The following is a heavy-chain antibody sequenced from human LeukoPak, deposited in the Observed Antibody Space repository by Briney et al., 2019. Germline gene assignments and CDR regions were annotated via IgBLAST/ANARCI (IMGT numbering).Heavy chain of an antibody. D-gene: IGHD3-3*01. CDR1: GGSISSSSYY. V-gene: IGHV4-39*01. Sequence: SETLSLTCTVSGGSISSSSYYWGWIRQPPGKGLEWIGSIYYSGSTYYNPSLKSRVTISVDTSKNQFSLKLSSVTAADTAVYYCARRVDFWSGYPVDYWGLGTLVTVSS. J-gene: IGHJ4*02. CDR2: IYYSGST. CDR3: ARRVDFWSGYPVDY.